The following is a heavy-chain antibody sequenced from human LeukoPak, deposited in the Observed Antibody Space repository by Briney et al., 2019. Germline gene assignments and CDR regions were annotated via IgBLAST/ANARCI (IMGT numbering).Heavy chain of an antibody. CDR1: GGSISSYY. V-gene: IGHV4-59*08. CDR3: ARRGVGSGGSPFDY. J-gene: IGHJ4*02. Sequence: SETLSLTCTVSGGSISSYYWSWIRQPPGKGLEWIGYIYYSGSTNYNPSLKSRVTISVDTSKNQFSLKLSSVTAADTAVYYCARRGVGSGGSPFDYWGQGTLVTVSS. CDR2: IYYSGST. D-gene: IGHD2-15*01.